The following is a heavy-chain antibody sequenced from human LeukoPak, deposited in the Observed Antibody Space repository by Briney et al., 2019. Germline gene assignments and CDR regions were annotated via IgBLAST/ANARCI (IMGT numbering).Heavy chain of an antibody. CDR1: GYTFTGYY. CDR2: INPNISDT. J-gene: IGHJ4*02. D-gene: IGHD4-17*01. V-gene: IGHV1-2*02. Sequence: ASVKVSCKASGYTFTGYYMHWVRQAPGQGLEWMGWINPNISDTNYAQKFQGKVTMTRDTSISTAYMELSRLRSYDTAVYYCANYGDAGYFAYWGQGTLVTVSS. CDR3: ANYGDAGYFAY.